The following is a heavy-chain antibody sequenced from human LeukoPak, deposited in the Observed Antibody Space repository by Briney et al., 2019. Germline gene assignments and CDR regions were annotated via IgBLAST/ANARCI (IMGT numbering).Heavy chain of an antibody. V-gene: IGHV4-39*07. Sequence: SETLSLTCTVSGGSISSSSYYWGWIRQPPGKGLEWIGSIYYSGSTYYNPSLKSRVTISVDTSKNQFSLKLSSVTAADTAVYYCARMGGASSSLSFDYWGQGTLVTVSS. J-gene: IGHJ4*02. CDR1: GGSISSSSYY. CDR2: IYYSGST. D-gene: IGHD6-6*01. CDR3: ARMGGASSSLSFDY.